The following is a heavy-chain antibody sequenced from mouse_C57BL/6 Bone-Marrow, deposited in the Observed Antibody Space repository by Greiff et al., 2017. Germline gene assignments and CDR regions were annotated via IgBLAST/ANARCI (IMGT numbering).Heavy chain of an antibody. CDR2: IDPSDSYT. D-gene: IGHD2-3*01. J-gene: IGHJ3*01. V-gene: IGHV1-69*01. CDR3: ARDGYYPPWFAY. Sequence: QVQLQQPGAELVMPGASVKLSCTASGYTFTSYWMPWVQQRPGQGLEWIGDIDPSDSYTNYTQTFKGQFTLTVDKSSSTAYMQLSSLTSEDSAVYYCARDGYYPPWFAYWGQGTLVTVSS. CDR1: GYTFTSYW.